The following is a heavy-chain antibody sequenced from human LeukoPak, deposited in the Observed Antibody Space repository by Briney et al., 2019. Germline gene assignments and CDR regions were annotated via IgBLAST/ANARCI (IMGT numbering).Heavy chain of an antibody. CDR3: HYYDSSGYSY. D-gene: IGHD3-22*01. J-gene: IGHJ4*02. CDR1: GFTFSSYS. CDR2: ISSSSSYI. V-gene: IGHV3-21*04. Sequence: SGGSLRLSCAASGFTFSSYSMNWVRQAPGKGLEWVSSISSSSSYIYYADSVKGRFTISRDNSKNTLYLQMNSLRAEDTAVYYCHYYDSSGYSYWGQGTLVTVSS.